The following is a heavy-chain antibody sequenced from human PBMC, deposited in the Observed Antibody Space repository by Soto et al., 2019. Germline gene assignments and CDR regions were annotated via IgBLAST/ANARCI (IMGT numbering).Heavy chain of an antibody. CDR1: GFTFSRYE. CDR3: ARDIDYYDSSGYQDY. CDR2: ISSSGRTI. Sequence: EVQLVESGGDLVQPGGSLRLSCAVSGFTFSRYEMNWVRQAPGKGLEWVSYISSSGRTIHYAGSVKGRFTISRDNAKNSLYLQMDSLRAEDTAVYYCARDIDYYDSSGYQDYWGQGTLVTVSS. D-gene: IGHD3-22*01. V-gene: IGHV3-48*03. J-gene: IGHJ4*02.